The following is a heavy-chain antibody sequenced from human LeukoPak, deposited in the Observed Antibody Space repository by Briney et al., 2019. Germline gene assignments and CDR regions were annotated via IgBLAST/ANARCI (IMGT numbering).Heavy chain of an antibody. CDR2: IYHSGST. Sequence: PSETLSLTCAVSGYSISSGYYWGWIRQPPGKGLEWIGSIYHSGSTYYNPSLKSRVTISVDTSKNQFSLKLSSVTAADTAVYYCARCIAVADSYYMDVWGKGTTVTVSS. J-gene: IGHJ6*03. V-gene: IGHV4-38-2*01. D-gene: IGHD6-19*01. CDR1: GYSISSGYY. CDR3: ARCIAVADSYYMDV.